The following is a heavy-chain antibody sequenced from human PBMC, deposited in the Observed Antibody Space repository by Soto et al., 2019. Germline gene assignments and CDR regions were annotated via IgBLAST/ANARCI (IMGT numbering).Heavy chain of an antibody. CDR2: IYYSGST. J-gene: IGHJ4*02. V-gene: IGHV4-39*01. Sequence: SETLSLTCTVSGGSISSGDYYWSWIRQPPGKGLEWIANIYYSGSTYYNPSLKSRVTISVDTSKNQFSLKLSSVTAADTAVYYCMLGSGWKDFDYWGQGTLVTVSS. CDR1: GGSISSGDYY. D-gene: IGHD3-22*01. CDR3: MLGSGWKDFDY.